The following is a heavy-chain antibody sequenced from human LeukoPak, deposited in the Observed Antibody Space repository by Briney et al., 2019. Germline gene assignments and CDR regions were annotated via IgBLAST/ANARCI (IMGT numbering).Heavy chain of an antibody. CDR1: GGSISSSSYY. J-gene: IGHJ4*02. CDR2: IYYSGST. CDR3: ARLRPYYDSSGSPDY. V-gene: IGHV4-39*01. Sequence: SETLSLTCSVSGGSISSSSYYWGWIRQPPGMGLEWIGSIYYSGSTYYNPSLKSRVTISVDTSKNQFSLKLSSVTAADTAVYYCARLRPYYDSSGSPDYWGQGTLVTFSS. D-gene: IGHD3-22*01.